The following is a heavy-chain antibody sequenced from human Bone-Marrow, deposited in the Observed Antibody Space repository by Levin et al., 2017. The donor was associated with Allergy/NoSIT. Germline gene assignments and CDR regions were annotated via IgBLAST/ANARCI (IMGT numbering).Heavy chain of an antibody. Sequence: SQTLSLTCSVSGGSMTSHYWSWIRQTPGKGLEWIGDVFHSGNTNYNPSLESRVTMSLDTSKKQIFLKLSSVTAADTAVYYCARVFERFSSNWFWFDYWGHGTLVTVSS. J-gene: IGHJ4*01. V-gene: IGHV4-59*11. CDR3: ARVFERFSSNWFWFDY. D-gene: IGHD6-13*01. CDR1: GGSMTSHY. CDR2: VFHSGNT.